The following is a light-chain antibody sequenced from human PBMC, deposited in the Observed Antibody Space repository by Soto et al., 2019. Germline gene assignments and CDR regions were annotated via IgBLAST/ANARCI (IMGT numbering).Light chain of an antibody. CDR2: GAS. CDR3: QQYHDWPS. Sequence: EIVMTQLPATLSVSPGEIVTLSCRASQSVTSNLDWYEQKPAQAPRLLIYGASTKATGTPVIFSGNGSGTEFTLIYCSLQPEDFAFYYCQQYHDWPSFGGGTKVEIK. V-gene: IGKV3-15*01. CDR1: QSVTSN. J-gene: IGKJ4*01.